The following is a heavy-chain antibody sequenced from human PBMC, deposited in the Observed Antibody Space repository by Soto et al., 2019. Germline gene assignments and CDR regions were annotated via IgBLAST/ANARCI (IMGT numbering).Heavy chain of an antibody. CDR2: INPSGDAT. V-gene: IGHV1-46*01. D-gene: IGHD3-10*01. CDR3: TRDWELEY. CDR1: GFTFTTYY. J-gene: IGHJ4*02. Sequence: QVLLVQSGAEVKKPGASVKVSCKASGFTFTTYYMHWVRQAPGQGLEWVGVINPSGDATTYALRFQSRVTMTKDTLASTVYMELSSLRSEETAVYYCTRDWELEYWGQGTLVTVSS.